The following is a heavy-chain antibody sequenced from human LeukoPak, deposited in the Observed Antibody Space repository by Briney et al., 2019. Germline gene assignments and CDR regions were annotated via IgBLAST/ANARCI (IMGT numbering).Heavy chain of an antibody. CDR1: GFTFSSYS. Sequence: AGGSLRLSCAASGFTFSSYSMNWVRQAPGEGLEWVSSISGSSGYIYYADSVKGRFTISRDNAKNSLYLQMNSLRAEDTAVYYCARVPLGITVPYWYLDLWGRGTLVTVTS. CDR2: ISGSSGYI. CDR3: ARVPLGITVPYWYLDL. J-gene: IGHJ2*01. D-gene: IGHD6-19*01. V-gene: IGHV3-21*01.